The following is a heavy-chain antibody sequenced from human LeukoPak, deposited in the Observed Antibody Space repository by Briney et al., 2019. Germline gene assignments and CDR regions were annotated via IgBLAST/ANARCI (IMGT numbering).Heavy chain of an antibody. Sequence: GGSLRLSCAASGFTFNSYAMSWVRQAPGKGLEWVSGISGSGGDTYYADSVKGRFTISRDNSKNTLYLQMNSLRAEDTAVYYCAKDRDIAVAGGFDYWGQGTLVTVSS. J-gene: IGHJ4*02. CDR3: AKDRDIAVAGGFDY. V-gene: IGHV3-23*01. D-gene: IGHD6-19*01. CDR2: ISGSGGDT. CDR1: GFTFNSYA.